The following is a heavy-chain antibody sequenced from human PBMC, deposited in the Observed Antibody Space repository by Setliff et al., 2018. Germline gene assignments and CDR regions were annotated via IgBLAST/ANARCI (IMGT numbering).Heavy chain of an antibody. CDR3: ARGTYDYYDSSGYYFVDY. V-gene: IGHV4-59*08. D-gene: IGHD3-22*01. CDR1: GGSISSHY. CDR2: IYYSGST. Sequence: SETLSLTCTVSGGSISSHYWSWIRQPPGKGLEWIGYIYYSGSTYYNPSLKSRVTISVDTSKNQFSLELSSVTAADTAVYYCARGTYDYYDSSGYYFVDYWGQGTLVTVSS. J-gene: IGHJ4*02.